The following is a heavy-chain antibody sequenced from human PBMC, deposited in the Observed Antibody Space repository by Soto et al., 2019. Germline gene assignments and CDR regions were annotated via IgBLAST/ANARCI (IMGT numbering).Heavy chain of an antibody. J-gene: IGHJ5*02. CDR1: GGSISSGGYY. D-gene: IGHD2-2*02. CDR3: ARAGPKYCSSTSCHRGDWFDP. CDR2: IYYSGST. V-gene: IGHV4-31*03. Sequence: QVQLQESGPGLVKPSQTLSLTCTVSGGSISSGGYYWSWIRQHPGKGLEWIGYIYYSGSTYYNPSLKSRVTISVDTSKNQFSLKLSSVTAADTAVYYCARAGPKYCSSTSCHRGDWFDPWGQGTLVTVSS.